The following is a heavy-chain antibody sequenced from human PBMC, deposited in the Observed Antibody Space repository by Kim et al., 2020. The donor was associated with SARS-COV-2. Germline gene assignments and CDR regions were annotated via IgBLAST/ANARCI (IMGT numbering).Heavy chain of an antibody. V-gene: IGHV4-34*01. Sequence: SETLSLTCAVYGGSFSGYYWSWIRQPPGKGLEWIGEINHSGSTNYNPSLKSRVTISVDTSKNQFSLKLSSVTAADTAVYYCARDLTLPRITMVRGNVYYYYGMDVWGQGNTVTVSS. CDR3: ARDLTLPRITMVRGNVYYYYGMDV. J-gene: IGHJ6*02. CDR2: INHSGST. D-gene: IGHD3-10*01. CDR1: GGSFSGYY.